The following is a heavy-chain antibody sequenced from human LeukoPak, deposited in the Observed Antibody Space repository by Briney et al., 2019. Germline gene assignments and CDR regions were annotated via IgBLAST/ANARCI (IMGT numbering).Heavy chain of an antibody. J-gene: IGHJ4*02. D-gene: IGHD1-26*01. CDR3: ARDGGGVGAIRGGFDY. V-gene: IGHV3-30*04. CDR2: ISYDGSNK. Sequence: GGSLRLSCAASGFTFSSYAMHWVRQAPGKGLEWVAVISYDGSNKYYADSVKGRFTISRDNSKNTLYLQMNSLRAEDTAVYYCARDGGGVGAIRGGFDYWGQGTLVTVSS. CDR1: GFTFSSYA.